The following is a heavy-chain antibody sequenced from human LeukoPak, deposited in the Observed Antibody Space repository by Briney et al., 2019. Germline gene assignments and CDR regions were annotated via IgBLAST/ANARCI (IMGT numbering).Heavy chain of an antibody. V-gene: IGHV4-61*08. CDR3: ARYSSGWYYFDY. D-gene: IGHD6-19*01. J-gene: IGHJ4*02. Sequence: SETLSLTCAVSGGSISSGGYYWSWIRQPPGKGLEWIGYIYYSGSTNYNPSLKGRVTISVDTSKNQFSLKLSSVTAADTAVYYCARYSSGWYYFDYWGQGTLVTVSS. CDR2: IYYSGST. CDR1: GGSISSGGYY.